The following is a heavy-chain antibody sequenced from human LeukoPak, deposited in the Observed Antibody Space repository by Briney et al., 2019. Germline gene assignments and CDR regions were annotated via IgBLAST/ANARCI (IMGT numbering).Heavy chain of an antibody. Sequence: PSETLSLACTVSGGSISRSSYYWGWIRQPPGRGLEWLGGVHYDRFSYYNPALKRRVTISLDTSRNQFSLKLNSVTAADTAVYHCVKSGYDDTVLPIYFDSWGQGTPVTVSS. CDR3: VKSGYDDTVLPIYFDS. CDR1: GGSISRSSYY. CDR2: VHYDRFS. J-gene: IGHJ4*02. V-gene: IGHV4-39*01. D-gene: IGHD5-18*01.